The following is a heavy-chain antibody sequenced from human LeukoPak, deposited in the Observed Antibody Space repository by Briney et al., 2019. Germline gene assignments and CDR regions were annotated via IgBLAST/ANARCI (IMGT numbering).Heavy chain of an antibody. D-gene: IGHD4-17*01. CDR1: GFTLSNYD. V-gene: IGHV3-13*01. CDR2: IDTAGDT. CDR3: ARGLYGASGY. J-gene: IGHJ4*02. Sequence: PGGSLRLSCAASGFTLSNYDMHWVRQATAKGLEWVSGIDTAGDTYYADSVMGRFTMSRENVKNTLHLQMNSMRAGDTAVYYCARGLYGASGYWGQGALVTVSS.